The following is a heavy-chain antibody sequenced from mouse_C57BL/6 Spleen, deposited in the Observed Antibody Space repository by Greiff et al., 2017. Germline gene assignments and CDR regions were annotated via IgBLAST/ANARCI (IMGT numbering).Heavy chain of an antibody. J-gene: IGHJ3*01. CDR1: GYSFTGYY. CDR2: INPSTGGT. Sequence: VQLQQSGPELVKPGASVKISCKASGYSFTGYYMNWVKQSPEKSLEWIGEINPSTGGTTYNQKFKAKATLTVDKSSSTAYMQLKSLTSEDSAVYYCARGVRGYYSNYGGLAYWGQGTLVTVSA. D-gene: IGHD2-5*01. V-gene: IGHV1-42*01. CDR3: ARGVRGYYSNYGGLAY.